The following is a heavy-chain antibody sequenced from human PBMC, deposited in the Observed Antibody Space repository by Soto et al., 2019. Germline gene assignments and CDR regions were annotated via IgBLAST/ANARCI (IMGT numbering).Heavy chain of an antibody. D-gene: IGHD3-3*01. CDR1: GFTFISYA. J-gene: IGHJ4*02. V-gene: IGHV3-23*01. Sequence: GGSLRLSCAASGFTFISYAMSWVRQAPGKGLEWVSAISGSGGSTYYADSVKGRFTISRDNSKNTLYLQMNSLRAEDTAVYYCAKPHFFGVVNKGYSDYWGQGTLVTVSS. CDR3: AKPHFFGVVNKGYSDY. CDR2: ISGSGGST.